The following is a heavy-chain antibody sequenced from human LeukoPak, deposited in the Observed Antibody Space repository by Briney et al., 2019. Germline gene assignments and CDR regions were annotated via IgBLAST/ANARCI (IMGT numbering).Heavy chain of an antibody. D-gene: IGHD3-9*01. CDR2: IYYSGNT. J-gene: IGHJ4*02. V-gene: IGHV4-39*01. Sequence: SETLSLTCTVSGGXISSSSYYWGWIRQPPGKGLEWIGSIYYSGNTYYNPSLKSRVTISVDTSKNQFSLKLTSVTAADTAVYYCARQESISLFDYWGQGTLVTVSS. CDR1: GGXISSSSYY. CDR3: ARQESISLFDY.